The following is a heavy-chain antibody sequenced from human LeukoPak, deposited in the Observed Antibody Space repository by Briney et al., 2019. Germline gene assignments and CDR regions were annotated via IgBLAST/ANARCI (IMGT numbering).Heavy chain of an antibody. J-gene: IGHJ6*02. CDR2: ISAYNGNT. V-gene: IGHV1-18*01. CDR3: ARDRSPMTTVNGMDV. Sequence: GASVKVSCKASGYTFTSYGISWVRQAPGQGLEWMGWISAYNGNTNYAQKLQGRVTMTRDTSTSTVYMELSSLRSEDTAVYYCARDRSPMTTVNGMDVWGQGTTVTVSS. CDR1: GYTFTSYG. D-gene: IGHD4-11*01.